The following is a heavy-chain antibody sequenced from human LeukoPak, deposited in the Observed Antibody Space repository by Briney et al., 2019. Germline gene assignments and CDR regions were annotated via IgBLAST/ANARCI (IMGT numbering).Heavy chain of an antibody. CDR1: GFTFINYW. CDR2: INGDGSTI. Sequence: PGGSLRLSCAASGFTFINYWMHWVRQAPGKGLVWVSRINGDGSTISYADSVKGRFTISRDNAKNTLYLQMNSLRAGDTAVYYCAKEAAAADFDYWGQGTLVTVSP. CDR3: AKEAAAADFDY. J-gene: IGHJ4*02. V-gene: IGHV3-74*01. D-gene: IGHD6-13*01.